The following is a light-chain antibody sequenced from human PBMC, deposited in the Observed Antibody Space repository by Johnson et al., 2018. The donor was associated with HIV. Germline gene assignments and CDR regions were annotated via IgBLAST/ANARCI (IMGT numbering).Light chain of an antibody. V-gene: IGLV1-51*01. CDR3: GTWDSSLSAYV. CDR2: DNN. CDR1: SSNIGNNY. J-gene: IGLJ1*01. Sequence: QSVLTQPPSVSAAPGQKVTISCSGSSSNIGNNYVSWYKQLPGTAPKLLIYDNNKRPSGIPDRFSGSKYGTSATLGITGLQTGDEADYYCGTWDSSLSAYVFGTGTKVTVL.